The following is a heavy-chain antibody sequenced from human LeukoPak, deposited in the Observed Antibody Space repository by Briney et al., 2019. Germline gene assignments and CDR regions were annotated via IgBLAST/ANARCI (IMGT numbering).Heavy chain of an antibody. Sequence: GGSLRLSCAASGFTFDDYAMHWVRQAPGKGLEWVSAISGSGGSTYYADSVKGRFTISRDNSKNTLYLQMNSLRAEDTAVYYCAKGITIFGVVIRDPFDPWGQGTLVTVSS. D-gene: IGHD3-3*01. J-gene: IGHJ5*02. V-gene: IGHV3-23*01. CDR1: GFTFDDYA. CDR2: ISGSGGST. CDR3: AKGITIFGVVIRDPFDP.